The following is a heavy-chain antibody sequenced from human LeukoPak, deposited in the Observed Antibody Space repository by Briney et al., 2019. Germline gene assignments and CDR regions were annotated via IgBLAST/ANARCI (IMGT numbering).Heavy chain of an antibody. Sequence: ASVKVSCKASGYTSTGYYMHWVRQAPGQGLEWMGWINPNSGGTNYAQKFQGRVTMTRDTSVSTAYMELSRLRSDDTAVYYCARDQYGCSSTSCYLAIGYWGQGTLVTVSS. V-gene: IGHV1-2*02. CDR3: ARDQYGCSSTSCYLAIGY. J-gene: IGHJ4*02. CDR2: INPNSGGT. CDR1: GYTSTGYY. D-gene: IGHD2-2*01.